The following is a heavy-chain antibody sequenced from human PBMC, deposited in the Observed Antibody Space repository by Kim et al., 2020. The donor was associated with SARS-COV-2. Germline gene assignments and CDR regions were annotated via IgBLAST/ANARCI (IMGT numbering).Heavy chain of an antibody. V-gene: IGHV3-7*01. D-gene: IGHD3-10*01. Sequence: KYYVDSVKGRFTISRDNATNSLYLQMNSLRAEDTAVYYCASTGFGEFAHYWGQGTLVTVSS. CDR2: K. J-gene: IGHJ4*02. CDR3: ASTGFGEFAHY.